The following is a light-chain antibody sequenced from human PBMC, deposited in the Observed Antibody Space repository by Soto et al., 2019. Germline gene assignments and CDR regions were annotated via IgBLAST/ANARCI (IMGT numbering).Light chain of an antibody. V-gene: IGKV1-39*01. CDR1: QSASSH. J-gene: IGKJ4*01. Sequence: DIQMTQSPSSLSASVGDRVIITCRASQSASSHLNWYQQKPGKAPKLLIYAASSLQRGVPSRFSGSGSGTDFILTINSLQPEDFATYDCQESYRTPLTFGGGTKVEIK. CDR2: AAS. CDR3: QESYRTPLT.